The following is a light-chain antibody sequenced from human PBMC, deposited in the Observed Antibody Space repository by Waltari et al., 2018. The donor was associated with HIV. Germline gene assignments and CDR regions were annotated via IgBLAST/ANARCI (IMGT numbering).Light chain of an antibody. Sequence: QSALTQPPSASGSPGQSVTISCTGISSAVGDYNYVSWYQQHPGKAPQLMIYEVNKRPSGVPDRFSGSKSGNTASLTVSGLQAEEEADYYCSSYVGSNRVFGGGTKLTVL. J-gene: IGLJ3*02. V-gene: IGLV2-8*01. CDR1: SSAVGDYNY. CDR2: EVN. CDR3: SSYVGSNRV.